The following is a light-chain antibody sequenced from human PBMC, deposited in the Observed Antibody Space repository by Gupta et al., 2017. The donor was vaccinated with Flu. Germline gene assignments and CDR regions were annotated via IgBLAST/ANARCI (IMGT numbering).Light chain of an antibody. Sequence: EIVLTQSPATLSLSPGERATLSCRASQSVGTYLAWYQQKPGQTPRLLIYDASNRDTGIPARFSGSGCGKDFTLTISSREQEDFAVYYCQKRSNWPPHTFGQGTMLEI. V-gene: IGKV3-11*01. CDR3: QKRSNWPPHT. CDR1: QSVGTY. CDR2: DAS. J-gene: IGKJ2*01.